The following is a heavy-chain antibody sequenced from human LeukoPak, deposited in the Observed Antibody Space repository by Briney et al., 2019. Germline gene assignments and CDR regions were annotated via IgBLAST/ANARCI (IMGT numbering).Heavy chain of an antibody. D-gene: IGHD3-16*01. CDR1: GFTFSNYA. CDR2: ISGSGGST. CDR3: AKRVFGSSFDP. Sequence: WGSLRLSCAASGFTFSNYAMSWVRQAPGKGLEWVSAISGSGGSTYYADSVKGRFTISRDNSKNTLYLQMNSLRAEDTAVYYCAKRVFGSSFDPWGQGTLVTVSS. J-gene: IGHJ5*02. V-gene: IGHV3-23*01.